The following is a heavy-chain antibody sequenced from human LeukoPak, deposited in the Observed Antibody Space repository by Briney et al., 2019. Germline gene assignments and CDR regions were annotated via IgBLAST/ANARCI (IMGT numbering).Heavy chain of an antibody. D-gene: IGHD1-26*01. J-gene: IGHJ4*02. Sequence: ASVKVSCKASGYTFISYGISWVRQAPGQGLEWMGWISAYNGNTNYAQKLQGRVTMTRDTSTSRAYMELRSLRSDDTAVYYCARDFSSGWDLFDYWGQGTLVTVSS. CDR3: ARDFSSGWDLFDY. CDR2: ISAYNGNT. CDR1: GYTFISYG. V-gene: IGHV1-18*01.